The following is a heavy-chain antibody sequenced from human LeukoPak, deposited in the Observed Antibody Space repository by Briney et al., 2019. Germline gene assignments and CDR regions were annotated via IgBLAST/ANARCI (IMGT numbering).Heavy chain of an antibody. V-gene: IGHV1-46*01. CDR1: GYIFSNYY. CDR2: INPSGGTT. J-gene: IGHJ3*02. Sequence: GASVKVSCKAFGYIFSNYYMHWVRQAPGQGLDWMGLINPSGGTTRYAQKFQGRVTMTRDMSTSTVYMELSSLRSDDTAVYYCARGGHIRTTVTSDAFDIWGQGTMVTVSS. CDR3: ARGGHIRTTVTSDAFDI. D-gene: IGHD4-17*01.